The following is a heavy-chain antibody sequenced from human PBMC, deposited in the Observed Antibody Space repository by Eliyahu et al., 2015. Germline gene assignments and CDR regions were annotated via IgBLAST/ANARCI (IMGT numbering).Heavy chain of an antibody. Sequence: QVQLQESGPGLVKPSQTLSLTCTVSGGSISXGGYYWSWIRQHPGKGLEWIGYIYYSGSTYYNPSLKSRVTISVDTSKNQFSLKLSSVTAADTAVYYCARSGDDGALFLTKRPVTFDYWGQGTLVTVSS. V-gene: IGHV4-31*03. J-gene: IGHJ4*02. CDR1: GGSISXGGYY. CDR2: IYYSGST. CDR3: ARSGDDGALFLTKRPVTFDY. D-gene: IGHD4-11*01.